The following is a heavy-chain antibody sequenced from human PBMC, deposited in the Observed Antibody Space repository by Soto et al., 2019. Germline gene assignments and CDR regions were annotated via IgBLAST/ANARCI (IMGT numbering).Heavy chain of an antibody. Sequence: SETLSLTCSVFGDSIRSAHYFWGWVRQPPGKGLEWIGSIYHSGATFYDTYLRSRVTLSVDTTNNQFSLRLSSVTAADTAVYFCARQQYFGSSTCYDSLYYQYMDVWGKGTMVTVSS. V-gene: IGHV4-39*01. J-gene: IGHJ6*03. CDR3: ARQQYFGSSTCYDSLYYQYMDV. D-gene: IGHD2-2*01. CDR1: GDSIRSAHYF. CDR2: IYHSGAT.